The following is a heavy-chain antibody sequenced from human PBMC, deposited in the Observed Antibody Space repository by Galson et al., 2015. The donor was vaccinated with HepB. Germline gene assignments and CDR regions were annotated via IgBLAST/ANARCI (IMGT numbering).Heavy chain of an antibody. CDR1: GFTFSSHG. J-gene: IGHJ4*02. CDR3: ARDRGLAFDY. Sequence: ASGFTFSSHGMHWVRQVPGKGLFWLSRIDSDGSVTDYADSVQGRFTISRDNAKRSLYLQMNSLSPEDTAVYYCARDRGLAFDYWGQGTLVTVSS. V-gene: IGHV3-74*01. D-gene: IGHD3/OR15-3a*01. CDR2: IDSDGSVT.